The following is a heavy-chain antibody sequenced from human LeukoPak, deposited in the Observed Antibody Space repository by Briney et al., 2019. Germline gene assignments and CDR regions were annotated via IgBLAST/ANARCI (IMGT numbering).Heavy chain of an antibody. CDR2: IYYRGST. CDR1: GGSISNNNYL. CDR3: ARASGWFDY. D-gene: IGHD6-19*01. V-gene: IGHV4-39*01. J-gene: IGHJ4*02. Sequence: KPSETLSLTCTVSGGSISNNNYLWGWIRQPPGKGLEWIGSIYYRGSTYYNPSLKSRVTISVDTSKNQFSLKLSSVTAADTAVYYCARASGWFDYWGQGTLVTVSS.